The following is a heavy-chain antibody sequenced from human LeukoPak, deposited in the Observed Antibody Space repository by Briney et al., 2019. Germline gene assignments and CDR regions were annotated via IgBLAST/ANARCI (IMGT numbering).Heavy chain of an antibody. J-gene: IGHJ4*02. D-gene: IGHD5-12*01. CDR3: VYGKGYILDY. V-gene: IGHV3-74*03. CDR1: VFTFSTSW. Sequence: GSLRLSCVASVFTFSTSWMFWVRHGAGKGRVCVSHINGEGSEIKYADSVKGRFTISRDNAKNTVDLQMNSLRVEDTAVYYCVYGKGYILDYWGQGIPVTVSS. CDR2: INGEGSEI.